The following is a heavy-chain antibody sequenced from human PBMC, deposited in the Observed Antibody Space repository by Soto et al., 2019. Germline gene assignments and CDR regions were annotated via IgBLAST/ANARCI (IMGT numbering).Heavy chain of an antibody. CDR3: AKLFTVTPNFDY. CDR2: ISYDGSNK. Sequence: GGSLRLSCAASGFTFSSYGMHWVRQAPGKGLEWVAVISYDGSNKYYADSVKGRFTISRDNSKNTLYLQMNSLRAEDTAVYYCAKLFTVTPNFDYWGQGTLVTVS. J-gene: IGHJ4*02. CDR1: GFTFSSYG. D-gene: IGHD4-17*01. V-gene: IGHV3-30*18.